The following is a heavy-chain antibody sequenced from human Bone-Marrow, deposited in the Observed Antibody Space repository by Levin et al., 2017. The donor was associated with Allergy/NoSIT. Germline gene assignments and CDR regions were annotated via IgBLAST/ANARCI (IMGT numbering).Heavy chain of an antibody. CDR2: IKSKGYGGTT. D-gene: IGHD6-19*01. CDR3: TAVAGDY. V-gene: IGHV3-49*03. CDR1: GFTFGDFD. Sequence: GESLKISCTASGFTFGDFDMTWFRQAPGKGLEWVGLIKSKGYGGTTEYAASVKGRFTMSRDDSKSIAYLQMNSLKKEDTAVYFCTAVAGDYWGQGTPVNVSS. J-gene: IGHJ4*02.